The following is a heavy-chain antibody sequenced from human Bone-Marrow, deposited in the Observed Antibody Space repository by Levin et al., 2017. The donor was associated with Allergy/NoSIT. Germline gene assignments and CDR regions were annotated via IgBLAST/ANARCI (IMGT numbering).Heavy chain of an antibody. D-gene: IGHD3-10*01. Sequence: PSETLSLSCNVSGTSISGSYWSWIRQSPGKGLEWIGHIYSGTTNYNPSLKSRVTISEDTSKNQFSLILTSVTAADTAVYYCVRDGYGSGSYGWFDPWGQGTQVTVAS. V-gene: IGHV4-59*01. J-gene: IGHJ5*02. CDR1: GTSISGSY. CDR2: IYSGTT. CDR3: VRDGYGSGSYGWFDP.